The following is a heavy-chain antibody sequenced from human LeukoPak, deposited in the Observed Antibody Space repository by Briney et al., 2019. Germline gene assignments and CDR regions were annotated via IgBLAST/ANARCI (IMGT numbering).Heavy chain of an antibody. CDR1: GGSITSYY. V-gene: IGHV4-59*01. J-gene: IGHJ4*02. CDR3: ARGNWIDFIGLDY. D-gene: IGHD1-1*01. Sequence: SETLSLTCAVSGGSITSYYWSWIRQVPGKGLEWIGYVYYSGTTNYNPSLKSRVTISVDTSKNQFSLRLTSVTAADTAVYYCARGNWIDFIGLDYWGQGTLVTVSS. CDR2: VYYSGTT.